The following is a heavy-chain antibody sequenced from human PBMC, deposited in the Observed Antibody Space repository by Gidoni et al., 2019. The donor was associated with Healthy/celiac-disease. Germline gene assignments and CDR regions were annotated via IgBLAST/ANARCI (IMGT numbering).Heavy chain of an antibody. V-gene: IGHV3-30*04. CDR2: ISYDGSNK. CDR3: AREIRAFDI. CDR1: GFTFSSYA. J-gene: IGHJ3*02. Sequence: QVQLVESGGGVVQPGRSLRLSCADSGFTFSSYAMHWVRQAPGKGLEWVAVISYDGSNKYYADSVKGRFTISRDNSKNTLYLQMNSLRAEDTAVYYCAREIRAFDIWGQGTMVTVSS.